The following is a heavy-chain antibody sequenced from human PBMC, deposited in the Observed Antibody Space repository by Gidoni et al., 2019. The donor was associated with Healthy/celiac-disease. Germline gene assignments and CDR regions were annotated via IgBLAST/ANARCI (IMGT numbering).Heavy chain of an antibody. CDR2: ISSSSSYI. D-gene: IGHD3-3*01. J-gene: IGHJ6*02. CDR1: GFTFSSYS. V-gene: IGHV3-21*01. Sequence: EVQLVESGGGLVKPGGSLRLSCAASGFTFSSYSMNWVRQAPGKGLEWVSSISSSSSYIYYADSVKGRFTISRDNAKNSLYLQMNSLRAEDTAVYYCARDDGYDFWSVYYTEHYYYYGMDVWGQGTTVTVSS. CDR3: ARDDGYDFWSVYYTEHYYYYGMDV.